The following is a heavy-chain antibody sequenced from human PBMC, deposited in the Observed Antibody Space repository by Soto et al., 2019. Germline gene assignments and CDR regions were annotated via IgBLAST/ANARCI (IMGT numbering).Heavy chain of an antibody. Sequence: ASVKVSCKASGGTFSSYAISWVRQAPGQGLEWMGGIIPIFGTANYAQKFQGRVTITADESTSTAYMELSSLRADDTAIYYCAKWTYLDFWGQGTRVTVSS. D-gene: IGHD1-26*01. V-gene: IGHV1-69*13. CDR3: AKWTYLDF. CDR2: IIPIFGTA. J-gene: IGHJ4*02. CDR1: GGTFSSYA.